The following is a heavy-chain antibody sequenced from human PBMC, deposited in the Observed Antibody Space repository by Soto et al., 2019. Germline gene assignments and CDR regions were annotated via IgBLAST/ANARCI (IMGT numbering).Heavy chain of an antibody. V-gene: IGHV5-51*01. D-gene: IGHD2-2*01. J-gene: IGHJ6*02. CDR2: ICPCDSET. Sequence: VEDLDISCKVSGCCFTSCWIGWVRQIPGQGLEWVWIICPCDSETRYSPSFQSHVTISSDNSISTAYLQWISLMTSDTDMYYCERQIVPADEHYYHCGMDVWGQGTTVTLSS. CDR1: GCCFTSCW. CDR3: ERQIVPADEHYYHCGMDV.